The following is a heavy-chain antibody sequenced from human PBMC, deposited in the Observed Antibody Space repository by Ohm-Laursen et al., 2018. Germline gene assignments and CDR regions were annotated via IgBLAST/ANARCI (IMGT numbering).Heavy chain of an antibody. J-gene: IGHJ4*02. Sequence: SLRLSCTASGFSYSTNWMNWVRQAPGQGLGSVASINQDGSEKYFVDTSKRRFTISRDNDKNSLYLQMNGLRAEGTAVYYCVRDRGGGSIDFRAGGQGTLVTVSS. CDR2: INQDGSEK. V-gene: IGHV3-7*01. CDR1: GFSYSTNW. CDR3: VRDRGGGSIDFRA. D-gene: IGHD3-16*01.